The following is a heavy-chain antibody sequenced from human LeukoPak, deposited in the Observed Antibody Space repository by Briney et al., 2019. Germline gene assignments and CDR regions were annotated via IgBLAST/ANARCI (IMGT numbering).Heavy chain of an antibody. CDR1: GFTFSSYS. J-gene: IGHJ4*02. CDR3: ARVNGGYDPVGY. Sequence: RPGGSLRLSCAASGFTFSSYSMNWVRQAPGKGLEWVSSISSSSSYICYADSVKGRFTISRDNAKNSLYLQMNSLRAEDTAVYYCARVNGGYDPVGYWGQGTLVTVSS. D-gene: IGHD5-12*01. V-gene: IGHV3-21*01. CDR2: ISSSSSYI.